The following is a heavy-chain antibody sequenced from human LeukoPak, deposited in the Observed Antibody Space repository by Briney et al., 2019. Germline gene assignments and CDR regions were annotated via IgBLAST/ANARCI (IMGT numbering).Heavy chain of an antibody. J-gene: IGHJ4*02. CDR1: GGTFSSYA. CDR2: IIPIFGTA. CDR3: ARQARGYSGYEIDY. V-gene: IGHV1-69*13. D-gene: IGHD5-12*01. Sequence: SVKVSCKASGGTFSSYAIIWVRQAPGQGLEWMGGIIPIFGTANYAQKFQGRVTITADESTSTAYMELSSLRSEDTAVYYCARQARGYSGYEIDYWGQGTLVTVSS.